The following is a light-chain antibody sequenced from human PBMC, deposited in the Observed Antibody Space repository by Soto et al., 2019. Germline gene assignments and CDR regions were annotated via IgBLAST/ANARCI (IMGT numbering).Light chain of an antibody. Sequence: DIQMTQSPSSLSAVVGDRVTITCRASRGIGDRLAWFQQKPGNAPQFLIQTASNLQSGVPSRFSGSGSGTEFILSINSLQPEDIATYYCLQVSSFPRTFGQGTKVEIK. CDR1: RGIGDR. CDR3: LQVSSFPRT. V-gene: IGKV1-12*01. CDR2: TAS. J-gene: IGKJ1*01.